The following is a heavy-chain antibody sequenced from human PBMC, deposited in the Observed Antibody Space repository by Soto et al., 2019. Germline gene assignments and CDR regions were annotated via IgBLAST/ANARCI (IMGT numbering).Heavy chain of an antibody. D-gene: IGHD1-1*01. Sequence: PSETLSLTWAVEGGFVSSGSYYCSWIRQPPGKGLEWIGEMSHSGGTHFNPSLKSRVTISVDTSKNQFSLKMSSVTAADTALYYCARVERGTATTVVDAFDIWGPGTMVTVSS. CDR3: ARVERGTATTVVDAFDI. J-gene: IGHJ3*02. V-gene: IGHV4-61*01. CDR1: GGFVSSGSYY. CDR2: MSHSGGT.